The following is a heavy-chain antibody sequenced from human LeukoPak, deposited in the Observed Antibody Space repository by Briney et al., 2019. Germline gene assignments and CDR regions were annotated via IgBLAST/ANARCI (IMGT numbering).Heavy chain of an antibody. CDR1: GGSISSGSYY. CDR2: INHSGST. CDR3: ARGGPLFCYYYMDV. Sequence: SETLSLTCTVSGGSISSGSYYWSWIRQPPGKGLEWIGEINHSGSTHYNPSLKSRVTISVDTSKNQFSLKLSSVTAADTAVYYCARGGPLFCYYYMDVWGKGTTVTVSS. V-gene: IGHV4-39*07. D-gene: IGHD2-21*01. J-gene: IGHJ6*03.